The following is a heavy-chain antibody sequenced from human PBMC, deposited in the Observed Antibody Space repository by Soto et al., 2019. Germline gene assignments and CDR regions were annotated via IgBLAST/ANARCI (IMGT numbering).Heavy chain of an antibody. V-gene: IGHV3-30*03. Sequence: QVQLVESGGGVVQPGRFLRLSCAASGFTFRDYGMHWVRQAPGKGLEWVAVILYGGTTEYYADSVRGRFTISRDNSKATLFLQLISLRPDDTALYYCARGGTYGLDVWGQGTAGTVSS. CDR2: ILYGGTTE. CDR1: GFTFRDYG. J-gene: IGHJ6*02. CDR3: ARGGTYGLDV. D-gene: IGHD5-12*01.